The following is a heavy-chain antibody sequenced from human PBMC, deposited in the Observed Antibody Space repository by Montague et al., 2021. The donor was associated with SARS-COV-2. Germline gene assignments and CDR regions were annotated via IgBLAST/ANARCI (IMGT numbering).Heavy chain of an antibody. Sequence: SETLSLTCTVSGGSISSSGYYWAWIRQHPGKGLEWLGIIYFSGXSXYXXXXKXRLSISIGTSKNQFSLRLSSVTAADTAVYYCARGSTVKLVVGATTGFDPWGQGTLVTVSS. J-gene: IGHJ5*02. CDR2: IYFSGXS. V-gene: IGHV4-39*01. CDR1: GGSISSSGYY. D-gene: IGHD2-15*01. CDR3: ARGSTVKLVVGATTGFDP.